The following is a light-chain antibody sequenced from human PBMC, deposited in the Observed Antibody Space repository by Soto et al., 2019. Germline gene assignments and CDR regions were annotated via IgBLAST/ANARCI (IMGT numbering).Light chain of an antibody. Sequence: DIQMTQSPSTLSASVGDRVTITCRASQSISSWLAWYQQKPGKAPKLLIYDASSLESGVPSRCSGSGSGTEFTLTISSLQPDDVATYYSQQYNSYSYTFGQGTKLEIK. CDR2: DAS. V-gene: IGKV1-5*01. CDR3: QQYNSYSYT. CDR1: QSISSW. J-gene: IGKJ2*01.